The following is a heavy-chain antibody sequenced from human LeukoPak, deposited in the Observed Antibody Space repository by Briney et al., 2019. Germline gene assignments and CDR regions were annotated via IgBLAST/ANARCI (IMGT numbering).Heavy chain of an antibody. CDR2: VHLSGRT. CDR1: GGSISSTNW. CDR3: AREGGPYRPLDY. J-gene: IGHJ4*02. V-gene: IGHV4-4*02. Sequence: PSGTLSLTCGVSGGSISSTNWWTWFRQPPGEGLEWIGEVHLSGRTNYNPSLESRVTMSVDMSENHISLKLTSVTDADTAVYYCAREGGPYRPLDYSGQGTLVTVSS.